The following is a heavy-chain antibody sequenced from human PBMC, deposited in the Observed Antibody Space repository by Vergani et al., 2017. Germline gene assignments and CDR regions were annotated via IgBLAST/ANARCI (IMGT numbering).Heavy chain of an antibody. CDR2: FYTGGGT. V-gene: IGHV4-61*02. D-gene: IGHD6-13*01. Sequence: QVQLQESGPGLVRPSQTLSLTCTVSGGSISSGSYYWSWFRQPAGKGLEWIGGFYTGGGTSYNPSLKSRVTISVDTSKNQFSLQLSSVTAADTAVYYCARDPLDSTTWPFLLFDMDVWGQGTTVTVSS. J-gene: IGHJ6*02. CDR3: ARDPLDSTTWPFLLFDMDV. CDR1: GGSISSGSYY.